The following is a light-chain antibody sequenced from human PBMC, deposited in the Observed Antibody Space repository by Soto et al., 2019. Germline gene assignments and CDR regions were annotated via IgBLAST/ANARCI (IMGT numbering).Light chain of an antibody. Sequence: QSALTQPASVSGSPGQSITISCTGTSNDVGGYNLVSWYRQHPGKVPKLIIYEGNKRPSGVSDRFSGSKSGNTASLTISALQAEDEADYSCCSFAGGATFVFGGGTKLTVL. V-gene: IGLV2-23*03. CDR3: CSFAGGATFV. CDR2: EGN. CDR1: SNDVGGYNL. J-gene: IGLJ2*01.